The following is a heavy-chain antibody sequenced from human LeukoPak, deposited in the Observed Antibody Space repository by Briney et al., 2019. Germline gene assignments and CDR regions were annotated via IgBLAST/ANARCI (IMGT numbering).Heavy chain of an antibody. D-gene: IGHD3-3*01. CDR3: ASYDFWSGYCDY. V-gene: IGHV4-34*01. Sequence: PSETLSLTCAVYGGSFSGYYWSWIRQPPGKGLEWIGEINHSGSTNYNPSLKSRVTISVDTSKSQFSLKLSSVTAADTAVYYCASYDFWSGYCDYWGQGTLVTVSS. J-gene: IGHJ4*02. CDR2: INHSGST. CDR1: GGSFSGYY.